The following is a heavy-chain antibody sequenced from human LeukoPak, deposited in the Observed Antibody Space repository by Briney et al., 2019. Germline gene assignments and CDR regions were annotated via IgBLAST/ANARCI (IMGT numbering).Heavy chain of an antibody. Sequence: SQTLSLTCAISGDSVSSNSAAWNWVRQSPSTGLEWLGRTYYRSKWYIDYAVSVKSRISINPDTSKNEFSLQLKSVTPEDTAVYYCAREVQTNYSDCYYMDVWGEGATVTVSS. CDR2: TYYRSKWYI. J-gene: IGHJ6*03. CDR3: AREVQTNYSDCYYMDV. D-gene: IGHD1-14*01. V-gene: IGHV6-1*01. CDR1: GDSVSSNSAA.